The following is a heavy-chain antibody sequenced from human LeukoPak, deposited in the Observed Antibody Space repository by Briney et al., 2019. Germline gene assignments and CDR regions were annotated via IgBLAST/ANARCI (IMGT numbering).Heavy chain of an antibody. CDR1: GFTFSSYA. CDR2: INNSGGST. J-gene: IGHJ4*02. Sequence: PGGSLRLSCSASGFTFSSYAMSWVRQAPGKGLEWVSSINNSGGSTYYADSVKGRFTISRDNSKDTLYLQMNSLRVEDTAVYYCAKRGDGSGYPLGYYFHYWGQGTLVTVSS. CDR3: AKRGDGSGYPLGYYFHY. D-gene: IGHD3-10*01. V-gene: IGHV3-23*01.